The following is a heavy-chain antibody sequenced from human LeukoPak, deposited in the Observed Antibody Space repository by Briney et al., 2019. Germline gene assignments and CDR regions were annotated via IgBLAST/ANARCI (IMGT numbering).Heavy chain of an antibody. CDR2: IYHSGNT. CDR3: ARDYSSSWYFDY. D-gene: IGHD6-13*01. CDR1: GGSISSGGYY. Sequence: SQTLSLTCTVSGGSISSGGYYWSWIRQPPGKGLEWIGYIYHSGNTYYNPSLKSRVTISVDRSKNQFSLKLSSVTAADTAVYYCARDYSSSWYFDYWDQGTLVTVSS. V-gene: IGHV4-30-2*01. J-gene: IGHJ4*02.